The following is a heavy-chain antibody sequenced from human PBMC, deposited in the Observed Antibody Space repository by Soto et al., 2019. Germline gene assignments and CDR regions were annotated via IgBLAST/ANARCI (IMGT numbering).Heavy chain of an antibody. CDR3: AREGRFLEWPDYYYYGMDV. CDR1: GFTFSSYA. Sequence: PGGSLRLSCAASGFTFSSYAMHWVRQAPGKGLEWVAVISYDGSNKYYADSVKGRFTISRDNSKNTLYLQMNSLRAEDTAVYYCAREGRFLEWPDYYYYGMDVWGQGTTVTVSS. CDR2: ISYDGSNK. D-gene: IGHD3-3*01. V-gene: IGHV3-30-3*01. J-gene: IGHJ6*02.